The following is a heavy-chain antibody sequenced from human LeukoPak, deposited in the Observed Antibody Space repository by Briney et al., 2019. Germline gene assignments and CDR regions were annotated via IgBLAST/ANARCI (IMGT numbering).Heavy chain of an antibody. CDR3: AKDINDFDY. CDR1: GFTFRSYS. Sequence: GGSLRLSCAASGFTFRSYSMHWVRQAPGKGLEWVAVISYDGRNIYYADSVKGRFTISRDDSKNTLYLQMNSLRPEDTAVYYCAKDINDFDYWGQGTLVTVSS. CDR2: ISYDGRNI. J-gene: IGHJ4*02. V-gene: IGHV3-30*18.